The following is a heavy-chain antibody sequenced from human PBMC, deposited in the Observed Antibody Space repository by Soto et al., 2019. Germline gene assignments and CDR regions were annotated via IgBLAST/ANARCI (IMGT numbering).Heavy chain of an antibody. V-gene: IGHV3-23*01. CDR3: AKGRLSMVRGVISSDY. CDR1: GFTFSSYA. Sequence: GGSPRLSCAASGFTFSSYAMSWVRQAPGKGLEWVSAISGSGGSTYYADSVKGRFTISRDNSKNTLYLQMNSLRAEDTAVYYCAKGRLSMVRGVISSDYWGQGTLVTVSS. CDR2: ISGSGGST. D-gene: IGHD3-10*01. J-gene: IGHJ4*02.